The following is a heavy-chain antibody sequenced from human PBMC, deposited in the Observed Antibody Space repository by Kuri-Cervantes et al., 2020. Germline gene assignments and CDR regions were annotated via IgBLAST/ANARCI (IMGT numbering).Heavy chain of an antibody. Sequence: GESLKISCAASGFIFSSYDMHWVRQATGKGLEWVSAIGTAGDTYYPGSVKGRFTISRENAKNSLYLQMNSLRAGDTAVYYCARGTPRSMVRGVTKRNYYYYGMDVWGQGTTVTVSS. J-gene: IGHJ6*02. CDR2: IGTAGDT. V-gene: IGHV3-13*01. D-gene: IGHD3-10*01. CDR3: ARGTPRSMVRGVTKRNYYYYGMDV. CDR1: GFIFSSYD.